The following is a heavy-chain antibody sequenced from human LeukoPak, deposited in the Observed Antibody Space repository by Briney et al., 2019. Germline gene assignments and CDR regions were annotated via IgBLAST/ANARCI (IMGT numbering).Heavy chain of an antibody. CDR1: GYSFISYW. Sequence: GESLKISCKGSGYSFISYWIGWVRQMPGKGLEWMEIIYPNDSDIRYNPSFQGQVTMSADKSVSTAYLQWSSLKASDTAMYYCARRTGVAGRVDYWGQGTLVTVSS. D-gene: IGHD6-19*01. J-gene: IGHJ4*02. V-gene: IGHV5-51*01. CDR3: ARRTGVAGRVDY. CDR2: IYPNDSDI.